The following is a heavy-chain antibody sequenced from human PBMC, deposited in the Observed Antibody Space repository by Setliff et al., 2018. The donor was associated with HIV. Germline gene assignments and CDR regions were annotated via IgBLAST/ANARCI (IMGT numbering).Heavy chain of an antibody. CDR1: GVSINRTDHY. CDR2: IYFTGSS. V-gene: IGHV4-61*05. Sequence: PSETLSLTCSVSGVSINRTDHYWGWIRQSPGKRLEWIGSIYFTGSSDNNPSLKSRVTLSVDTSKHQFSLKLSSVTAADTAVYYCARVQMAYAAFDVWGQGTMVTVSS. J-gene: IGHJ3*01. D-gene: IGHD4-17*01. CDR3: ARVQMAYAAFDV.